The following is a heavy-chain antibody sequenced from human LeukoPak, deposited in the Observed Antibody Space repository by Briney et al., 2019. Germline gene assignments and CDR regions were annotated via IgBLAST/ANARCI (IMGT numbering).Heavy chain of an antibody. CDR1: GFTFDDYA. CDR2: ISWNSGSI. D-gene: IGHD3-10*01. J-gene: IGHJ4*02. V-gene: IGHV3-9*01. Sequence: GRSLRLSCAASGFTFDDYAMHRVPQAPGKGLEWVSGISWNSGSIGYADSVKGRFTISRDNVKNSLYLQMNSLRAEDTALYYCAKDIRYYYGSGSNFDYWGQGTLVTVSS. CDR3: AKDIRYYYGSGSNFDY.